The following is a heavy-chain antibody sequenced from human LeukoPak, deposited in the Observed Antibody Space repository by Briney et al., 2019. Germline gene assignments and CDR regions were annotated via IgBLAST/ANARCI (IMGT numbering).Heavy chain of an antibody. CDR1: GYTLTSYG. V-gene: IGHV1-18*01. CDR3: ARFPTLYPPDYYYYYMDV. Sequence: ASVKVSCKASGYTLTSYGISWVRQAPGQGLEWMGWISAYNGNTNYAQKLQGRVTMTTDTSTGTAYMELRSLRSDDTAVYYCARFPTLYPPDYYYYYMDVWGKGTTVTVSS. J-gene: IGHJ6*03. D-gene: IGHD3-16*01. CDR2: ISAYNGNT.